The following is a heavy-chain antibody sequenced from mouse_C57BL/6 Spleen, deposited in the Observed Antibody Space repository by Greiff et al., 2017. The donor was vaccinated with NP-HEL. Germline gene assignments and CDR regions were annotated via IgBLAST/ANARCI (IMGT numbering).Heavy chain of an antibody. CDR2: IDPSDSYT. CDR1: GYTFTSYW. J-gene: IGHJ1*03. D-gene: IGHD1-1*01. V-gene: IGHV1-69*01. Sequence: QVQLKQPGAELVMPGASVKLSCKASGYTFTSYWMHWVKQRPGQGLEWIGEIDPSDSYTNYNQKFKGKSTLTVDKSSSTAYMQLSSLTSEDSAVYYCARGYGSSDWYFDVWGTGTTVTVSS. CDR3: ARGYGSSDWYFDV.